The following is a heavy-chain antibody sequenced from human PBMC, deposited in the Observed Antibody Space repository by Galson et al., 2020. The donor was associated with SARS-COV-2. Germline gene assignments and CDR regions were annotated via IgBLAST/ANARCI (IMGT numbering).Heavy chain of an antibody. CDR2: IIPIFGTA. V-gene: IGHV1-69*13. Sequence: SVKVSCKASGGTFSSYAISWVRQAPGQGLEWMGGIIPIFGTANYAQKFQGRVTITADESTSTAYMELSSLRSEDTTVYYCARIPIDIAVANNYYYYMDVWGKGTTVTVSS. J-gene: IGHJ6*03. D-gene: IGHD6-19*01. CDR1: GGTFSSYA. CDR3: ARIPIDIAVANNYYYYMDV.